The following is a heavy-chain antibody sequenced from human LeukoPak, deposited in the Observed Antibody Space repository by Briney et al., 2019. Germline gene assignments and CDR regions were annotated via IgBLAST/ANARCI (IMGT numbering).Heavy chain of an antibody. CDR3: TYLRTPYYNDKWLDP. V-gene: IGHV3-48*04. CDR2: ISSGSRPI. J-gene: IGHJ5*02. Sequence: SGGSLRLSCAASGFTFRTFSMNWVRQAPGKGLEWLSYISSGSRPIYYADSVKGRFTISRADAQNLVYLQMNSLRAEDTAVYYCTYLRTPYYNDKWLDPWGQGALVTVSS. CDR1: GFTFRTFS. D-gene: IGHD3/OR15-3a*01.